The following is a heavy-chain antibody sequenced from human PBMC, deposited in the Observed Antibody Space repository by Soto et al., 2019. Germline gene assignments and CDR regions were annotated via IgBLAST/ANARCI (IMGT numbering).Heavy chain of an antibody. V-gene: IGHV4-39*01. D-gene: IGHD4-17*01. CDR3: ARPLYCDYNYAFDI. CDR2: IYYSGST. Sequence: QLQLQESGPGLVKPSETLSLTCTVSGGSISSSSYYWGWIRQPPGKGLEWIGSIYYSGSTYYNPSLKSRVTITVDTSKKQFSLQLSSVTAADTAVYYCARPLYCDYNYAFDIWGQGTMVTVSS. CDR1: GGSISSSSYY. J-gene: IGHJ3*02.